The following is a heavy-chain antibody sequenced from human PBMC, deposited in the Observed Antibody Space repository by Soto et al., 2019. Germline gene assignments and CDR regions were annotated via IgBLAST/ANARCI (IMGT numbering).Heavy chain of an antibody. CDR3: ARGGPRQHVIYGVDV. CDR2: INPSGGVT. Sequence: GASVKVSCKASGYTFSSYYMHWVRQAPGQGLEWMGIINPSGGVTNYAQKFQGRVTMTRDTSTTTVYMELSSLRSEDTAVYYCARGGPRQHVIYGVDVWGQGTTVTVSS. D-gene: IGHD6-6*01. CDR1: GYTFSSYY. V-gene: IGHV1-46*01. J-gene: IGHJ6*02.